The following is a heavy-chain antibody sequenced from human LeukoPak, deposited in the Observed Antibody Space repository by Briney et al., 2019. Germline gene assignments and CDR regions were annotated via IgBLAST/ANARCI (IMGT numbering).Heavy chain of an antibody. CDR1: GLTFRNYG. CDR3: ASHRGDYATGYFDY. CDR2: ISYDGSNK. V-gene: IGHV3-30*03. D-gene: IGHD1-1*01. J-gene: IGHJ4*02. Sequence: PGGSLRLSCAASGLTFRNYGMHWVRQAPGKGPEWVAIISYDGSNKYYADSVRGRFTISKDNSQNTLYLQMNSLRAEDTAVYYCASHRGDYATGYFDYWGQGTLVTVSS.